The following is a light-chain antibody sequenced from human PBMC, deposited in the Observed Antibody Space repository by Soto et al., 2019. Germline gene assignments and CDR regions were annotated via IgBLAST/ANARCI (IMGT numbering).Light chain of an antibody. CDR2: KSN. Sequence: SVLTQPPSASGTPGQRVTISCSGGSYNVGKNLVYWYQQRPGTAPKLIIFKSNQRPSGVPDRFSGSNSGSSASLAISGLRSEDEADYFCAAWDDSLSGVIFGGGTKLTVL. V-gene: IGLV1-47*01. J-gene: IGLJ2*01. CDR1: SYNVGKNL. CDR3: AAWDDSLSGVI.